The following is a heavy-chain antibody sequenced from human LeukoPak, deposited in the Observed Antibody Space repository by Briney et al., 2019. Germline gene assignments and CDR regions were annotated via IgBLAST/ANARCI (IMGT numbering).Heavy chain of an antibody. V-gene: IGHV3-21*01. D-gene: IGHD3-10*01. J-gene: IGHJ4*02. CDR2: ISTSSSHI. CDR3: ARQVSSYGSGSFYFDY. CDR1: GFTFSEYS. Sequence: PGGSLRLSCAASGFTFSEYSMNWVRQAPGKGLEWVSFISTSSSHIYYGDSVKGRFTISRDNARNSVSLQMNSLRAEDTAVYYCARQVSSYGSGSFYFDYWGQGMLVTVSS.